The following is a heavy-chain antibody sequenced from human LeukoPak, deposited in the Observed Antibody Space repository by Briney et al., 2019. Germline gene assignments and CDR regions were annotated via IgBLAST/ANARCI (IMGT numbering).Heavy chain of an antibody. J-gene: IGHJ6*02. CDR3: ARVDWNDAVVDYYGMDV. CDR1: GFTFSSYS. D-gene: IGHD1-1*01. CDR2: ISSSSSYI. V-gene: IGHV3-21*01. Sequence: GGSLRLSCAASGFTFSSYSMNWVRQAPGKGLEWVSSISSSSSYIYYADSVKGRFTISRDNVKNSLYLQMNSLRAEDTAVYYCARVDWNDAVVDYYGMDVWGQGTTVTVSS.